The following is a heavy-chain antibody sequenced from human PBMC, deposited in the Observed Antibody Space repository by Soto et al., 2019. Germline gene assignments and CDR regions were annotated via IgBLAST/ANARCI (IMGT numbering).Heavy chain of an antibody. V-gene: IGHV1-3*01. CDR3: ARAVGQFDP. Sequence: GAAGKVSCKASGYTFSSYALHWWRQAPGQRLEWMGWINAANGNVKYSQKFQGRVTITRDTSASTAYMELSSLRSEDTAVYYCARAVGQFDPWGQGTLVTVSS. D-gene: IGHD6-19*01. CDR1: GYTFSSYA. CDR2: INAANGNV. J-gene: IGHJ5*02.